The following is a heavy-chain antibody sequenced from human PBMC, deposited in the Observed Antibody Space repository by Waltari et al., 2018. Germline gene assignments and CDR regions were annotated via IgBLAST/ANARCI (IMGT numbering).Heavy chain of an antibody. V-gene: IGHV1-69*11. J-gene: IGHJ4*02. D-gene: IGHD1-7*01. Sequence: QVQLVQSGAEVKKPGSSVKVSCNASGGTFSSYAISSVRQAPGQGLEWMGGITLILGRANYAQKFQGRVTITADESTSTAYMELSSLRSEDTAVYYCARPALTGTGPFDYWGQGTLVTVSS. CDR2: ITLILGRA. CDR1: GGTFSSYA. CDR3: ARPALTGTGPFDY.